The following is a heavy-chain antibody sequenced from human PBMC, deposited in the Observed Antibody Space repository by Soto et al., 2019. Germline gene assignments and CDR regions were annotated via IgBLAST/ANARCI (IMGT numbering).Heavy chain of an antibody. D-gene: IGHD5-12*01. CDR1: GGSISSGAYY. V-gene: IGHV4-31*01. J-gene: IGHJ4*02. CDR3: ARESRDGFNSPFDS. Sequence: QVQLQESGPGLVKPSQTLSLTCTVSGGSISSGAYYWSWIRQHPGKGLEWIGYIYYSGSTSYNPSLKSLVTISVDTSKNQFSLKLSSMTAADTAVYYCARESRDGFNSPFDSWGQGTLVTVSS. CDR2: IYYSGST.